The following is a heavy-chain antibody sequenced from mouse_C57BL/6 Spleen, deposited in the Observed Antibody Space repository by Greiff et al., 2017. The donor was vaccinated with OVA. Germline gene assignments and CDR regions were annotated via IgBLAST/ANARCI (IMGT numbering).Heavy chain of an antibody. J-gene: IGHJ2*01. CDR1: GFSFNTYA. CDR2: IRSKSNNYAT. CDR3: VRQGYGSPVYFDY. V-gene: IGHV10-1*01. Sequence: EVQLVESGGGLVQPKGSLKLSCAASGFSFNTYAMNWVRQAPGKGLEWVARIRSKSNNYATYYADSVKDRFTISRDDSESMLYLQMNNLKTEDTAMYYCVRQGYGSPVYFDYWGQGTTLTVSS. D-gene: IGHD1-1*01.